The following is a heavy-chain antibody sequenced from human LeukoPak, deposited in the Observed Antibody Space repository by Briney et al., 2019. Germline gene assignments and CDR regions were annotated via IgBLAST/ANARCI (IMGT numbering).Heavy chain of an antibody. D-gene: IGHD6-6*01. J-gene: IGHJ6*03. CDR2: IYPGDSDT. CDR1: GYSFSTYW. Sequence: GESLKISCKGSGYSFSTYWLAWVRQMPGKGLEWMGIIYPGDSDTRYSPSFQGQVTISADKSISTAYLQWSSLKASDTAIYYCARWGSSSLYYYYMDVWGKGTTVTVSS. CDR3: ARWGSSSLYYYYMDV. V-gene: IGHV5-51*01.